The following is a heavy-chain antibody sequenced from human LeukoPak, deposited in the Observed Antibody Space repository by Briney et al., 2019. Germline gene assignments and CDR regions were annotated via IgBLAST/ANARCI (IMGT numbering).Heavy chain of an antibody. V-gene: IGHV3-30*02. CDR3: AKDHMFMDIVVVPAARGDY. Sequence: GGSLRLSCAASGFTFSSYGMHWVRQAPGKGLEWVAFIRYDGSNKYYADSVKGRFTISRDNSKNTLYLQMNSLRAEDTAVYYCAKDHMFMDIVVVPAARGDYWGQGTLVTVSS. J-gene: IGHJ4*02. CDR2: IRYDGSNK. CDR1: GFTFSSYG. D-gene: IGHD2-2*03.